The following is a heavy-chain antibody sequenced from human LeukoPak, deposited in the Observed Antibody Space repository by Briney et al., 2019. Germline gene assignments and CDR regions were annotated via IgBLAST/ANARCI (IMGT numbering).Heavy chain of an antibody. Sequence: GGSLRLSCAASGFTFSSYAMSWVRQAPGKGLEWVSSISSSSSYIYYADSVKGRFTISRDNAKNSLYLQMNSLRAEDTAVYYCARVDTAMVTRPDYWGQGTLVTVSS. D-gene: IGHD5-18*01. CDR2: ISSSSSYI. V-gene: IGHV3-21*01. CDR3: ARVDTAMVTRPDY. J-gene: IGHJ4*02. CDR1: GFTFSSYA.